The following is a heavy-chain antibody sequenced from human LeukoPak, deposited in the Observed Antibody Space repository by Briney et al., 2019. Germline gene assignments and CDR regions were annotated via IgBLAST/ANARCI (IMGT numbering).Heavy chain of an antibody. CDR2: IDPSATQT. D-gene: IGHD1-14*01. Sequence: RGESLKISCEASGYTFINYWINWVRQMPGGGLEWMGRIDPSATQTNYNPSFRGHVTVSVDTSISTAYLQLSSLKASDTAIYYCARRNREKAISLDLWGRGTVGTVSS. CDR1: GYTFINYW. CDR3: ARRNREKAISLDL. V-gene: IGHV5-10-1*01. J-gene: IGHJ2*01.